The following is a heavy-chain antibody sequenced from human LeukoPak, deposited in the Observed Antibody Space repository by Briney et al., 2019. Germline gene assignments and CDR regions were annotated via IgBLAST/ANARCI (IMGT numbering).Heavy chain of an antibody. J-gene: IGHJ4*02. Sequence: GGSLRLSCAASEFIFGAYWMTWVRPAPGKGLEWVAHINQDGTEKYYMDSAKGRFTTSRDNAKKSLYLQMNSLTAEDTALYYCVRSLERFGTRYYWGQGTLVTVSS. D-gene: IGHD3-10*01. CDR2: INQDGTEK. CDR1: EFIFGAYW. CDR3: VRSLERFGTRYY. V-gene: IGHV3-7*01.